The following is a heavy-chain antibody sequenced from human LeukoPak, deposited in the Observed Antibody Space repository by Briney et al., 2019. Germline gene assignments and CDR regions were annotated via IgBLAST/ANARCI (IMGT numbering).Heavy chain of an antibody. CDR1: GYSISSGYY. J-gene: IGHJ4*02. CDR3: ARLLHYYYGSGAKGFDY. V-gene: IGHV4-38-2*02. Sequence: SETLSLTCTVSGYSISSGYYWSWIRQPPGKGLEWIGEINHSGSTNYNPSLKSRVTISVDTSKNQFSLKLSSVTAADTAVYYCARLLHYYYGSGAKGFDYWGQGTLVTVSS. CDR2: INHSGST. D-gene: IGHD3-10*01.